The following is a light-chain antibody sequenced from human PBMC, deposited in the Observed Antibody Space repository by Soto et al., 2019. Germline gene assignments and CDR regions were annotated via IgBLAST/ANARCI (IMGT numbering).Light chain of an antibody. Sequence: DIQMTQSPSSLSASVGDRVTITCRASQSISTYLNWYQQRPGKAPKLLIYAASTLQTGAPSRFGGSGSAKDFTLTISSLQPEDFATYYCQQSYTTPFTFRPGTKVDIK. CDR3: QQSYTTPFT. J-gene: IGKJ3*01. CDR2: AAS. V-gene: IGKV1-39*01. CDR1: QSISTY.